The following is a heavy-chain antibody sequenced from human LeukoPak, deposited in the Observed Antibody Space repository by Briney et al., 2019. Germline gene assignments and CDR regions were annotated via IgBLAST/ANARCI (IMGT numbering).Heavy chain of an antibody. J-gene: IGHJ5*02. CDR3: ARCPRKQGDWFDP. V-gene: IGHV5-51*01. CDR1: GYSFTNYW. Sequence: GESLKISCKGSGYSFTNYWIGWVRQMPGKGLEWMGIIYPGDSDTRYSPSFQGQVTISADKSISTAYLQWSSLKASDTAMYHCARCPRKQGDWFDPWGQGTLVTVSS. D-gene: IGHD1-14*01. CDR2: IYPGDSDT.